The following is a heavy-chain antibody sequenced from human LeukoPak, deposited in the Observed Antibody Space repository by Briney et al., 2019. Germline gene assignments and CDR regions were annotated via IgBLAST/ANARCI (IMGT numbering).Heavy chain of an antibody. J-gene: IGHJ4*02. Sequence: GGSLRLSCAASGFTFADYAMHWVRQAPGKGLEWVSSISWNSGNIGYADSVKGRFTISRDNSKNTLYLQMNSLRAEDTAVYYCAKIVLSVAGTGVRYFDYWGQGTLVTVSS. V-gene: IGHV3-9*01. D-gene: IGHD6-19*01. CDR2: ISWNSGNI. CDR1: GFTFADYA. CDR3: AKIVLSVAGTGVRYFDY.